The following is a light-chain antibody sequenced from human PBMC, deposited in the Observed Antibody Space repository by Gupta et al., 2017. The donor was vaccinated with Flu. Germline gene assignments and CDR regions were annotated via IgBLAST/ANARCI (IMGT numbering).Light chain of an antibody. V-gene: IGLV2-11*01. J-gene: IGLJ2*01. Sequence: SALPQPRSVSGHPEQSVAISCTGTSSDVGAYNYVSWYEQHPGKAPKLIIYDVYKRPSGFPDRFTGSKSGNTASLTISGHQPEDEADYHCCSFGAASFFGGGTKLTVL. CDR3: CSFGAASF. CDR2: DVY. CDR1: SSDVGAYNY.